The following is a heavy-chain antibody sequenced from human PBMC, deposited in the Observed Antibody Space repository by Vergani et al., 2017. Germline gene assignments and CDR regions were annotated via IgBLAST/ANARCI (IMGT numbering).Heavy chain of an antibody. J-gene: IGHJ4*02. CDR2: IYYSGST. CDR1: GGSFSGYY. CDR3: ARRSDTAMVTGFDY. V-gene: IGHV4-34*01. Sequence: QVQLQQWGAGLLKHSETLSLTCAVYGGSFSGYYWGWIRQPPGKGLEWIGSIYYSGSTYYNPSLKSRVTIAVDTSKNQFSLKLSSVTAADTAVYYCARRSDTAMVTGFDYWGQGTLVTVSS. D-gene: IGHD5-18*01.